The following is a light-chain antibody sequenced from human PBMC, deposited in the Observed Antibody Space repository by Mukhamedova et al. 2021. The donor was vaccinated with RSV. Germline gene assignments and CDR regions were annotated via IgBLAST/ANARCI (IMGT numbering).Light chain of an antibody. J-gene: IGKJ1*01. CDR2: GAS. CDR3: QQLTTSSPWT. V-gene: IGKV1-9*01. Sequence: AQLLVYGASTLQSGVPSRFSGGGSGTEFTLTISSLQPEDFATYYCQQLTTSSPWTFGQGTKVDIK.